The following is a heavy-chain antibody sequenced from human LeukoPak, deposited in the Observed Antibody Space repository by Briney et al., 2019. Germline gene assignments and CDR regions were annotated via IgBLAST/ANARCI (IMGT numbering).Heavy chain of an antibody. J-gene: IGHJ6*03. CDR3: ARSSPPTYYHFYYYMDV. CDR1: GYTFSDYY. D-gene: IGHD6-13*01. Sequence: AASVKVSCKASGYTFSDYYMHWVRQAPGQGLEWMGWINPNSGGAKYAQNFQGRVIMTTDTSISTAYMELSSLRSDDTAVYYCARSSPPTYYHFYYYMDVWGKGSTVTVSS. CDR2: INPNSGGA. V-gene: IGHV1-2*02.